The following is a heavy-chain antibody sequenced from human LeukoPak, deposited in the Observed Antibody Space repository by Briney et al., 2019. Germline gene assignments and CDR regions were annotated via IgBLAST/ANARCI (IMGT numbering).Heavy chain of an antibody. D-gene: IGHD3-3*01. CDR1: GFTFSNYW. J-gene: IGHJ6*03. CDR2: INQDGSEN. Sequence: PGGSLRLSCAASGFTFSNYWMSWVRQAPGKGLEWVAQINQDGSENYYVDSVKGRFTISRDNAKNSLYLQMNSLRAEDTALYYCARVYVLRFLEWFPGYMDVWGKGTTVTVSS. V-gene: IGHV3-7*03. CDR3: ARVYVLRFLEWFPGYMDV.